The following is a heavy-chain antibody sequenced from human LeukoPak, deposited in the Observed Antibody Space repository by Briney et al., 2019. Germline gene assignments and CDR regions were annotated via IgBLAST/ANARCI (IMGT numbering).Heavy chain of an antibody. CDR3: ARGVTLIVVVIHDWYFDL. Sequence: SETLSLACTVSGDSISNSDYYWGWIRQPPGKGLEWIGSIYYSGSTSYNPSLKSRVTISVDTSKNQFSLKLSSVTAADTAVYYCARGVTLIVVVIHDWYFDLWGRGTVFTVSS. V-gene: IGHV4-39*01. J-gene: IGHJ2*01. CDR1: GDSISNSDYY. D-gene: IGHD3-22*01. CDR2: IYYSGST.